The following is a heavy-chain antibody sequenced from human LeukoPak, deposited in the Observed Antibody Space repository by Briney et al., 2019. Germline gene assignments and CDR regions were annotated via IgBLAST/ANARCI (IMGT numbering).Heavy chain of an antibody. D-gene: IGHD6-19*01. CDR2: IYYSGST. CDR3: ARHFASGWYVHFDY. V-gene: IGHV4-59*08. CDR1: GGSISSYY. J-gene: IGHJ4*02. Sequence: PSETLSLTCTASGGSISSYYWSWIRQPPGKGLEWIGYIYYSGSTNYNPSLKSRVTISVDTSKNQFSLKLSSVTAADTAVYYCARHFASGWYVHFDYWGQGTLVTVSS.